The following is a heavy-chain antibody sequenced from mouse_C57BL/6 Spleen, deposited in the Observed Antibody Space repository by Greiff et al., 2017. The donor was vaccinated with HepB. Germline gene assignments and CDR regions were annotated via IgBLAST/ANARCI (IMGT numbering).Heavy chain of an antibody. CDR1: GFSLTSYG. D-gene: IGHD2-4*01. J-gene: IGHJ1*03. CDR3: ARTGDYDEGYFDV. V-gene: IGHV2-2*01. Sequence: VHLVESGPGLVQPSQSLSITCTVSGFSLTSYGVHWVRQSPGKGLEWLGVIWSGGSTDYNAAFISRLSISKDNSKSQVFFKMNSLQADDTAIYYCARTGDYDEGYFDVWGTGTTVTVSS. CDR2: IWSGGST.